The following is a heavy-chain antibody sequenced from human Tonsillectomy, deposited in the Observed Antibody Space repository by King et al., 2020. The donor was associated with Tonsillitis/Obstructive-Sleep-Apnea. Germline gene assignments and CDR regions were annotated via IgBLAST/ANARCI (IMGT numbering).Heavy chain of an antibody. V-gene: IGHV4-59*11. Sequence: VQLQESGPGQVKPSETLSLTCTVSGGSIISHYWSWFRQPPEKGLEWIGYVDYSGSTNYNPSLKSRVTVSVDASENHFSLKLSSVTAADTAVYYCARARYDLLTGYWYYFDYWGQGTLVTVSS. CDR2: VDYSGST. D-gene: IGHD3-9*01. CDR1: GGSIISHY. J-gene: IGHJ4*02. CDR3: ARARYDLLTGYWYYFDY.